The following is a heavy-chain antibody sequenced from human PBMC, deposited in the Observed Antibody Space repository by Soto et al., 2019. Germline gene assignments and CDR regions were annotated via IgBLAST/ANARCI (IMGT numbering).Heavy chain of an antibody. D-gene: IGHD3-22*01. CDR1: GYSISSGYY. CDR3: ARGRDYYDSSGPITSRYFDY. CDR2: IYHSGST. V-gene: IGHV4-38-2*01. J-gene: IGHJ4*02. Sequence: SETLSLTCAVSGYSISSGYYWGCIRQPPGKGLEWIGSIYHSGSTYYNPSLKSRVTISVDTSKNQFSLKLSSVTAADTAVYYCARGRDYYDSSGPITSRYFDYWGQGTLVTVSS.